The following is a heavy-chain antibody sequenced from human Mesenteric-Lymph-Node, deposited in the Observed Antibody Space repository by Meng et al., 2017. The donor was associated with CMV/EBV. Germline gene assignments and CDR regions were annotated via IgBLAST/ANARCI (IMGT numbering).Heavy chain of an antibody. D-gene: IGHD5-12*01. Sequence: GESLKISCAASGFTFSSYAMTWVRQAPGKGLEWVSAISGSGGSTYYADSVKGRFTISRDNAKNTLYLKMNSLRAEDTAVYYCARVNVGGYSGYDPFDYWGQGTLVTVSS. J-gene: IGHJ4*02. CDR2: ISGSGGST. V-gene: IGHV3-23*01. CDR1: GFTFSSYA. CDR3: ARVNVGGYSGYDPFDY.